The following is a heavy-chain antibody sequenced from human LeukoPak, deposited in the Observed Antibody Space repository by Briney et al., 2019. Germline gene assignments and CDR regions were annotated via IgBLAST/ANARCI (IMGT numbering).Heavy chain of an antibody. Sequence: PGGSLRLSCAASGFTFSSYAMSWVRQAPGKGLEWVSTISDSGGSTYYADSVKGRFTISRDNSKNTLYLQMNSLRAEDTAVYYCAKERLGIAVRYYFDYWGQGTLVTVSS. CDR1: GFTFSSYA. CDR2: ISDSGGST. J-gene: IGHJ4*02. V-gene: IGHV3-23*01. CDR3: AKERLGIAVRYYFDY. D-gene: IGHD7-27*01.